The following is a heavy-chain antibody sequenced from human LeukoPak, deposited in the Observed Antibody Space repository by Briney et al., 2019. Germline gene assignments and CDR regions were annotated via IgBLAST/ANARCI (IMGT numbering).Heavy chain of an antibody. CDR1: GFPVSFNY. D-gene: IGHD3-10*01. J-gene: IGHJ4*02. CDR2: IYSSSST. Sequence: GGSLRLSCAASGFPVSFNYMSWLRHAPGKGLEWVSVIYSSSSTYYADSVKGRFTISRNNSKNPLYLQMNSLRAEDTAVYYRARASYYSDFDYWGQGTLVTVSS. CDR3: ARASYYSDFDY. V-gene: IGHV3-53*01.